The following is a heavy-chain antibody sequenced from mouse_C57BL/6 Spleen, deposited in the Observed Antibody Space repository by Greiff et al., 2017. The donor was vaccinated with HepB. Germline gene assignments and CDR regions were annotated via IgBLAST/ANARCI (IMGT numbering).Heavy chain of an antibody. CDR1: GYTFTSYW. Sequence: VQLQQSGAELVKPGASVKLSCKASGYTFTSYWMHWVKQRPGQGLEWIGMIHPNSGSTNYNEKFKSKATLTVDKSSSTAYMQLSSLTSEDSAVYYWARLPVVVGDYYAMDYWGQGTSVTVSS. D-gene: IGHD1-1*01. V-gene: IGHV1-64*01. J-gene: IGHJ4*01. CDR3: ARLPVVVGDYYAMDY. CDR2: IHPNSGST.